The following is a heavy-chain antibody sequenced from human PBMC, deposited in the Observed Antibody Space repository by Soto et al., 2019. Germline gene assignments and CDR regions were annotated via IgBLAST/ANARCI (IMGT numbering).Heavy chain of an antibody. J-gene: IGHJ4*02. CDR2: IYWDDSK. V-gene: IGHV2-5*02. D-gene: IGHD1-26*01. CDR3: EHDYGGRSLY. Sequence: QITLKESGPTLVKPTQTLTLTCTFSGFSLTTDRVGVGWIRQPPGEALEWLAVIYWDDSKTYRPSLESRLTITKDTSKNQVALTMTNMDSLDTATYYCEHDYGGRSLYGGQGTVVTVCS. CDR1: GFSLTTDRVG.